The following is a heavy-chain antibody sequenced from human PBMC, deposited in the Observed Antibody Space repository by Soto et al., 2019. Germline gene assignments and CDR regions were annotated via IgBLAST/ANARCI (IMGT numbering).Heavy chain of an antibody. CDR1: GGSFSGYY. Sequence: SETLSLTCAVYGGSFSGYYWRWIRQPPGKGLEWIGEINHSGSTNYNPSLKSRVTISADTSKNQFSLQLTSVTAADTAGYYCASKGGVTTTKGNLINDYGGKGTLVTVSS. D-gene: IGHD4-17*01. CDR3: ASKGGVTTTKGNLINDY. CDR2: INHSGST. V-gene: IGHV4-34*01. J-gene: IGHJ4*02.